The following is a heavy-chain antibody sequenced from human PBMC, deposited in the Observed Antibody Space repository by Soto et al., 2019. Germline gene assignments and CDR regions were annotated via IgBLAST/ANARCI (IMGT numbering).Heavy chain of an antibody. CDR2: IYYSGST. D-gene: IGHD1-1*01. Sequence: SETLSLTCTVSGGSISSYYWSWIRQPPGKGLEWIGYIYYSGSTNYNPSLKSRVTISVDTSKNQFSLKLSSVTAADTAVYYCARVELERPVRPTEYYFDYWGQGTLVTVSS. CDR3: ARVELERPVRPTEYYFDY. CDR1: GGSISSYY. V-gene: IGHV4-59*01. J-gene: IGHJ4*02.